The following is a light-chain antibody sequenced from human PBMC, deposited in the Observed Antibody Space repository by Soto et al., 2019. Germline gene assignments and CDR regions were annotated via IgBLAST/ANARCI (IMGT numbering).Light chain of an antibody. CDR1: QSIGDY. CDR2: DGS. Sequence: IVLTQSPATLSLSPGEGATLSCRASQSIGDYVAWCQQKPGQAPRLLIYDGSNRAVGIPARFSGSASGTDSTLTISSREPEDFAVYYCQQRSAWPLTFVGGTRVEI. V-gene: IGKV3-11*01. CDR3: QQRSAWPLT. J-gene: IGKJ4*01.